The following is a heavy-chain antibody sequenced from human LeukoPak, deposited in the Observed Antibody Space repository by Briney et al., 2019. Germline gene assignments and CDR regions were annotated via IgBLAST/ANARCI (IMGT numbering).Heavy chain of an antibody. CDR3: ARELSSWYYYGSGSYNWFDP. Sequence: GASVKVSCKASGYTFTSYGISWARQAPGQGLEWMGWISAYNGNTNYVQKLQGRVTMPTDTSTRTAYMELRSLRSDDTAVYYCARELSSWYYYGSGSYNWFDPWGQGTLVTVSS. D-gene: IGHD3-10*01. CDR2: ISAYNGNT. CDR1: GYTFTSYG. J-gene: IGHJ5*02. V-gene: IGHV1-18*01.